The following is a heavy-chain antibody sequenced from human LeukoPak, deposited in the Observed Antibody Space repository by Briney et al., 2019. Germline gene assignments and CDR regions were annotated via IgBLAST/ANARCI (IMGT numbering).Heavy chain of an antibody. D-gene: IGHD3-10*01. V-gene: IGHV3-48*02. CDR3: ARDRWAYGSGSYCDY. J-gene: IGHJ4*02. CDR2: ISSSSSTV. Sequence: WGSLRLSCAASGFTFSSHSMNWVRQAPGKGLECVSYISSSSSTVYYAESVRGRFTISRDNAKNSLYLQMNSLRDEDTAIYYCARDRWAYGSGSYCDYWGQGTLVTVSS. CDR1: GFTFSSHS.